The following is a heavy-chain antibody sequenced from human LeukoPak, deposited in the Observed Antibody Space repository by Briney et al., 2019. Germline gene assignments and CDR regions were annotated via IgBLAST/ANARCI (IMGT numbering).Heavy chain of an antibody. CDR2: INNDGSTT. D-gene: IGHD6-19*01. Sequence: PGGSLRLSCTASGFTLSSYWMHWVRQAPGKGLVWVSRINNDGSTTNYVDSVKGRFTISRDNAKNTLYLQMNSLRAEDTAKYYCARDPSAVAGYFDYWGQGSLVTVSS. CDR1: GFTLSSYW. J-gene: IGHJ4*02. V-gene: IGHV3-74*01. CDR3: ARDPSAVAGYFDY.